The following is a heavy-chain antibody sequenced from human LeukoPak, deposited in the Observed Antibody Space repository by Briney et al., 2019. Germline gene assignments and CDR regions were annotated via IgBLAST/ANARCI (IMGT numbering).Heavy chain of an antibody. CDR3: ARGVFAAELPDAFDI. Sequence: SVKVSCKASGGTFSSYAISWVRQAPGQGLEWMGGLIPFFGTANYEQKFQGRVTITAGESTRPAFIELGSLEAEGPAVYYRARGVFAAELPDAFDIWGQGTMVTVSS. J-gene: IGHJ3*02. CDR2: LIPFFGTA. D-gene: IGHD1-26*01. V-gene: IGHV1-69*13. CDR1: GGTFSSYA.